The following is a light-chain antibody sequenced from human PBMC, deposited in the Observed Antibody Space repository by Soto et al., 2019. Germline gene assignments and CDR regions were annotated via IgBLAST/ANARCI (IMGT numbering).Light chain of an antibody. CDR2: EVS. V-gene: IGLV2-8*01. CDR1: SSDVGGYNY. J-gene: IGLJ1*01. Sequence: LTQPPSASGSPRHAVSISCTGTSSDVGGYNYASWYQQHPGKAPKLMIYEVSKRPSGVPDRFSGSKSGNTASLTVSGLQAEDEADYYCSSYAGSNGVFGTGTKVTVL. CDR3: SSYAGSNGV.